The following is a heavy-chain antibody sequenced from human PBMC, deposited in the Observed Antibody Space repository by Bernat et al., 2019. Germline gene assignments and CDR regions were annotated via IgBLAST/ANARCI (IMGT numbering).Heavy chain of an antibody. Sequence: QVQLQQWGAGLLKPSETLSLTCAVYGGSFSGYYWTWIRQPPGKGLEWIGEINHSGSTNYNPSLKSRVTISVDTSKNQFSLKLSSVTAADTAVYYCAGGKGVVTAIWGQGTLFTVSS. CDR3: AGGKGVVTAI. D-gene: IGHD2-21*02. J-gene: IGHJ4*02. CDR2: INHSGST. V-gene: IGHV4-34*01. CDR1: GGSFSGYY.